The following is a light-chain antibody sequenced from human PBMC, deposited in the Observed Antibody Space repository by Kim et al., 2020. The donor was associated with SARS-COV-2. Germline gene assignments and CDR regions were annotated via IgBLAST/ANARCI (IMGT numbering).Light chain of an antibody. Sequence: VSLGQSVRITCQGDSRRIYYATWYQQKPGQAPIVVIYGKNNRPSGISALFAGSSSGDTASLTITGTQAGDEADYFCNSRGSNDNVLFGGGTKLTVL. CDR1: SRRIYY. J-gene: IGLJ2*01. V-gene: IGLV3-19*01. CDR2: GKN. CDR3: NSRGSNDNVL.